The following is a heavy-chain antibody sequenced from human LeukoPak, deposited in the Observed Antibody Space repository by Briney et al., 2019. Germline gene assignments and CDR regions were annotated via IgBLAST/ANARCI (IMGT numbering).Heavy chain of an antibody. CDR2: IYHSGST. CDR3: ASMPQGYYYDSSGQGAFDI. J-gene: IGHJ3*02. Sequence: SETLSLTCAVSGGSISSSNWWSWVRQPPGKGLEWIGEIYHSGSTNYNPSLKSRVTISVDKSKNQFSLKLSSVTAADTAVYYCASMPQGYYYDSSGQGAFDIWGQGTMVTVSS. V-gene: IGHV4-4*02. D-gene: IGHD3-22*01. CDR1: GGSISSSNW.